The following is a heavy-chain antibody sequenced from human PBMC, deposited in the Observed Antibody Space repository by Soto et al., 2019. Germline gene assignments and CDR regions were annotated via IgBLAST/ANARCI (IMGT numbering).Heavy chain of an antibody. J-gene: IGHJ4*02. CDR3: VRVKETSGWGAFDY. V-gene: IGHV3-9*01. D-gene: IGHD6-19*01. CDR2: ISWEGGSI. Sequence: GGSLRLSCSASGFTFNNYAMHWVRQAPGKGLEWVSGISWEGGSIGYADSVKGRFTISRDNAKNSLYLEMNSLRSEDTALYYCVRVKETSGWGAFDYWGQGTLVTVSS. CDR1: GFTFNNYA.